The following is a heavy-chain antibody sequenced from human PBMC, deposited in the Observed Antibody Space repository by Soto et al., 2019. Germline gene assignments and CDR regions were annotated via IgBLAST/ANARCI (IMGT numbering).Heavy chain of an antibody. D-gene: IGHD6-19*01. V-gene: IGHV1-69*08. J-gene: IGHJ3*02. CDR2: IIPILGIA. Sequence: QVQLVQSGAEVKKPGSSVKVSCKASGGTFSSYTISWVRQAPGQGLEWMGRIIPILGIANYAQKFQGRVTITADKSTTTAYMGLSSLRSEDTAVYYCARDNKAGADDAFDIWGQGTMVTVSS. CDR3: ARDNKAGADDAFDI. CDR1: GGTFSSYT.